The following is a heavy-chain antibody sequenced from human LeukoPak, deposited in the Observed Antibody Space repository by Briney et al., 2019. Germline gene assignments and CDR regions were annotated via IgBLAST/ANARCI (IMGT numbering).Heavy chain of an antibody. J-gene: IGHJ4*02. CDR1: GGTFSSYA. CDR3: TRDPGWGGPDYYGSGSYGGFVGY. V-gene: IGHV1-69*13. D-gene: IGHD3-10*01. CDR2: IIPIFGTA. Sequence: SVKVSCKASGGTFSSYAISWVRQALGQGLEWMGGIIPIFGTANYAQKFQGRVTITADESTSTAYMELSSLRSEDTAVYYCTRDPGWGGPDYYGSGSYGGFVGYWGQGTLVTVSS.